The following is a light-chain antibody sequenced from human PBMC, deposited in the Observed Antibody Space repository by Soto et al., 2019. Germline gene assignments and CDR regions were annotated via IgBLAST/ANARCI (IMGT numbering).Light chain of an antibody. CDR3: QQLNTYPIT. CDR2: WAS. CDR1: QSVLYSSNNKNY. Sequence: DIVMTQSPDSLAVSLGERSTINCNSSQSVLYSSNNKNYLAWYQQKPGQPPKLLIYWASTRESGVPDRFSGGGSGTDFTLTISSLQPEDFATYYCQQLNTYPITFGQGTRLEIK. J-gene: IGKJ5*01. V-gene: IGKV4-1*01.